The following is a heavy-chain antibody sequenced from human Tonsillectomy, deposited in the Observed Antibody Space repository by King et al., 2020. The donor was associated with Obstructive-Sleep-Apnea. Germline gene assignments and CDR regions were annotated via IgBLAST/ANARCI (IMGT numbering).Heavy chain of an antibody. Sequence: VQLQESGPGLVKPSETLSLTCTVSGGSISSYYWSWIRQPPGKGLEWMGYIYYSGSTNYNPSLKSRVTISVETSKNKFSLKQSSVTAADTAVYYCARQSMAAAGTCFDYWGQGTLVTVSS. CDR3: ARQSMAAAGTCFDY. V-gene: IGHV4-59*08. CDR1: GGSISSYY. CDR2: IYYSGST. J-gene: IGHJ4*02. D-gene: IGHD6-13*01.